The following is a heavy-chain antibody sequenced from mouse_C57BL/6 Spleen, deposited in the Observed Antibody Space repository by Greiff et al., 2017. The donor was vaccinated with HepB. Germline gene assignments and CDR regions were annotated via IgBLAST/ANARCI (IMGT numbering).Heavy chain of an antibody. V-gene: IGHV5-4*03. D-gene: IGHD2-1*01. CDR3: ARAYGNYPYYAMDY. J-gene: IGHJ4*01. Sequence: EVKVVESGGGLVKPGGSLKLSCAASGFTFSSYAMSWVRQTPEKRLEWVATISDGGSYTYYPDNVKGRFTISRDNAKNNLYLQMSHLKSEDTAMYYCARAYGNYPYYAMDYWGQGTSVTVSS. CDR1: GFTFSSYA. CDR2: ISDGGSYT.